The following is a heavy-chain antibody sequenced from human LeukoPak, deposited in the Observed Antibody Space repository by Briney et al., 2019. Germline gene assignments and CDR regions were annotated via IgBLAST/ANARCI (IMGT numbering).Heavy chain of an antibody. V-gene: IGHV3-23*01. CDR3: AKDDEEHGYNNYNLYYFDY. J-gene: IGHJ4*02. CDR1: GFTFSSYG. Sequence: GGTLGLSCAASGFTFSSYGMSWVRQAPGKGLEWVSAISGSGGSTYYADSVKGRFTISRDNSKNTLYLQMNSLRAEDTAVYYCAKDDEEHGYNNYNLYYFDYWGQGTLVTVSS. D-gene: IGHD5-24*01. CDR2: ISGSGGST.